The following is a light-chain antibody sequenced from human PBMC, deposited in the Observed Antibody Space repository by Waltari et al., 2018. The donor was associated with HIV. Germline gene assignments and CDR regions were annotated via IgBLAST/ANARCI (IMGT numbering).Light chain of an antibody. Sequence: QSALTQPASVSGSPGQSITISCPGTSSYVGGYNYVSWYQQHPGKAPKLMIYDVSKRPSGVSNRFSGSKSGNTASLTISGLQAEDEADYYCNSFTSSSTWVFGGGTKLTVL. CDR1: SSYVGGYNY. V-gene: IGLV2-14*03. J-gene: IGLJ3*02. CDR2: DVS. CDR3: NSFTSSSTWV.